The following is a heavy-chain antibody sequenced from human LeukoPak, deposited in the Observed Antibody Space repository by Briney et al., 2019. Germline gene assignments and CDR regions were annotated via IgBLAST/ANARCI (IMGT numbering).Heavy chain of an antibody. CDR1: GGSISSGSYY. V-gene: IGHV4-61*02. CDR3: ASRYYYDSSGPYPYYYYYMDV. J-gene: IGHJ6*03. D-gene: IGHD3-22*01. Sequence: PSETLSLTCTVSGGSISSGSYYWSWIRQPAGKGLGWIGRIYTSGSTNYNPSLKSRVTISVDTSKNQFSLKLSSVTAADTAVYYCASRYYYDSSGPYPYYYYYMDVWGKGTTVTVSS. CDR2: IYTSGST.